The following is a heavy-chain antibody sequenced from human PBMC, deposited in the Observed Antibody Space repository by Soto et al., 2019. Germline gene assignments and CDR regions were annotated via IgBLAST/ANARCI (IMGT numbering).Heavy chain of an antibody. V-gene: IGHV3-11*05. Sequence: QVQLVESGGGLVKPGGSLRLSCAASGFTFSDYYMSWIRQAPGKGLEWVSYISSSSSYTNYADSVKGRFTISRDNAKNSLYLQMNSLRAEDSAVYYCASRSLRYHYFDYSGQRTLVPVSS. CDR2: ISSSSSYT. D-gene: IGHD3-22*01. CDR1: GFTFSDYY. J-gene: IGHJ4*02. CDR3: ASRSLRYHYFDY.